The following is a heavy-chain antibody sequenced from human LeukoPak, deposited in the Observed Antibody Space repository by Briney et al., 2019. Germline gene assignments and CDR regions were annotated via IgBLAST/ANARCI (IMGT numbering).Heavy chain of an antibody. Sequence: GGSLRLSCAASGFTFSSYAMNWVRQAPGKGLEWVSGISGSGGSTYYADSVKGRFTISRDNSKNTLYLQMNSLRAEDTAVYYCAKDETKWLLPYYFDYWGQGALVTVSS. V-gene: IGHV3-23*01. CDR1: GFTFSSYA. CDR3: AKDETKWLLPYYFDY. D-gene: IGHD3-22*01. CDR2: ISGSGGST. J-gene: IGHJ4*02.